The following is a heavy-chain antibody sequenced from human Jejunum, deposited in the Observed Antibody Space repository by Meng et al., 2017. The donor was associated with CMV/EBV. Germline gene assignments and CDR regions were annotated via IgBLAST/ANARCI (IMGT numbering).Heavy chain of an antibody. J-gene: IGHJ4*02. Sequence: GITLSSYWMNWVRQAPGKGLEWVANIKPDGSEKYYEDSVKGRFTISRDNANNSLYLQMDSLREEDTALYYCAKGPYSSSRTPFDYWGQGTLVTVSS. CDR3: AKGPYSSSRTPFDY. D-gene: IGHD6-13*01. CDR2: IKPDGSEK. V-gene: IGHV3-7*03. CDR1: GITLSSYW.